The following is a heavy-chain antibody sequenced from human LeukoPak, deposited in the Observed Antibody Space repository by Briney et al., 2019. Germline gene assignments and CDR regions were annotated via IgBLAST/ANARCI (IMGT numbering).Heavy chain of an antibody. V-gene: IGHV3-7*01. D-gene: IGHD5-24*01. CDR1: GFTFSSYW. Sequence: GGSLRLSCAVSGFTFSSYWMSWVRQAPGKGLEWVANIKQDGSEKNYVDSVKGRFTISRDNAKSSLFLQMNDLRAEDTAVYYCAKGGRGDGEVYWGQGTLVTVSS. CDR3: AKGGRGDGEVY. J-gene: IGHJ4*02. CDR2: IKQDGSEK.